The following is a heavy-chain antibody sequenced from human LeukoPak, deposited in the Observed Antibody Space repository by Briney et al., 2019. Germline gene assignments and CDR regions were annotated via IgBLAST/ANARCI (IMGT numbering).Heavy chain of an antibody. Sequence: GASVKVSCKASGYTFTGYYMHWVRQAPGQGLEWMGIINPSGGSTSYAQKFQGRVTTTRDMSTSTVYMELSSLRSEDTAVYYCARDRRSIVGATRMGEKAFDIWGQGTMVTVSS. CDR3: ARDRRSIVGATRMGEKAFDI. CDR1: GYTFTGYY. D-gene: IGHD1-26*01. CDR2: INPSGGST. V-gene: IGHV1-46*01. J-gene: IGHJ3*02.